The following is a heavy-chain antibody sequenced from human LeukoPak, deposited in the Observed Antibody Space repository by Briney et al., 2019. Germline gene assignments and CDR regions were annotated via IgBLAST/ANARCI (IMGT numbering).Heavy chain of an antibody. CDR1: GYTFTSYD. CDR3: ARVGLYSSSWYDFDY. D-gene: IGHD6-13*01. CDR2: MNPNSGNT. V-gene: IGHV1-8*01. J-gene: IGHJ4*02. Sequence: ASVKVSCKASGYTFTSYDINWVRQATGQGLGWMGWMNPNSGNTGYAQKFQGRVTMTRNTSISTAYMELSSLRSEDTAVYYCARVGLYSSSWYDFDYWGQGTLVTVSS.